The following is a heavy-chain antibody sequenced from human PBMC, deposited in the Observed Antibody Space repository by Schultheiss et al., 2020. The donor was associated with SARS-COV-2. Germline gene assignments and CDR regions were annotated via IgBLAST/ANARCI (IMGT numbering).Heavy chain of an antibody. CDR3: ARSGRPSYYYDSSGYVSYDY. CDR2: IDHSRST. CDR1: GGSFSGYY. J-gene: IGHJ4*02. D-gene: IGHD3-22*01. V-gene: IGHV4-34*01. Sequence: SETLSLTCAVYGGSFSGYYWTWIRQPPGKGLEWLGEIDHSRSTNYNPSLKSRVTISVDTSKNQFSLKLSSVTAADTAVYYCARSGRPSYYYDSSGYVSYDYWGQGTLVTVSS.